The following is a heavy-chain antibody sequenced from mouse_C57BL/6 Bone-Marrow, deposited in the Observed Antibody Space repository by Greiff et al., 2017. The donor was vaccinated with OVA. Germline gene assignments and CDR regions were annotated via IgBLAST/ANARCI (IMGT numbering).Heavy chain of an antibody. CDR2: INPNNGGT. CDR1: GYTFTDYY. Sequence: EVQLQQSGPELVKPGASVKISCKASGYTFTDYYMNWVKQSPGTSLEWIGDINPNNGGTSYNQKFKGKATLTVDRTSSTAYMDLRCLTSADSAVYYWARAYYGNYPFDDWGKGTTLTVSS. D-gene: IGHD2-10*01. CDR3: ARAYYGNYPFDD. J-gene: IGHJ2*01. V-gene: IGHV1-26*01.